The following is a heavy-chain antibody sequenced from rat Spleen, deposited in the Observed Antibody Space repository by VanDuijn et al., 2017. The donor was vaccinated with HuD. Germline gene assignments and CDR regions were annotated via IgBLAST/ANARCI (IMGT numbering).Heavy chain of an antibody. CDR2: ITNTGGST. D-gene: IGHD1-12*03. J-gene: IGHJ2*01. CDR3: TRGYAHY. Sequence: EVKLVESGGGLVQPGRSLKLSCAASGFTFSDYNMAWVRQAPRKGLEWVATITNTGGSTYYLDSVKGRFTISRDNAKSTLYLQMNSLRSEDTATYYCTRGYAHYWGQGVMVTVSS. V-gene: IGHV5-7*01. CDR1: GFTFSDYN.